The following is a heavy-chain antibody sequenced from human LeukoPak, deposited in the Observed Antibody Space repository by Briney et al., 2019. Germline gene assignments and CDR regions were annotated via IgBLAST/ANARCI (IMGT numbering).Heavy chain of an antibody. CDR2: IYYSGST. V-gene: IGHV4-59*01. CDR1: GGSISSYY. CDR3: ARYGSGWLRSYYYYYMDV. J-gene: IGHJ6*03. D-gene: IGHD3-10*01. Sequence: SETLSLTCTVSGGSISSYYWSWIRQPPGKGLEWIGYIYYSGSTNYNPSLKSRVTISVDTSKNQFSLKLSSVTAADTAVYYCARYGSGWLRSYYYYYMDVWGKGTTVTVSS.